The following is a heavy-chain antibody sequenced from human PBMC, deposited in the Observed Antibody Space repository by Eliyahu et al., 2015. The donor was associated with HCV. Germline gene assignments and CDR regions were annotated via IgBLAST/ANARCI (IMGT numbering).Heavy chain of an antibody. Sequence: AASGFTFSYHWMRWVRQAPGTGLEWVADINKDGSEKNYVDSVKGRFTILRDNAENSLYLHMNSLRVEDTAVYYCVRDSDWAIDFWGQGTLVTVSS. CDR2: INKDGSEK. V-gene: IGHV3-7*01. CDR1: GFTFSYHW. CDR3: VRDSDWAIDF. J-gene: IGHJ4*02. D-gene: IGHD3-9*01.